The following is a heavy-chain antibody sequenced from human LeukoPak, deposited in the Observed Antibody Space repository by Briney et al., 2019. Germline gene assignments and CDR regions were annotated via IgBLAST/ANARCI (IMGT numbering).Heavy chain of an antibody. D-gene: IGHD6-13*01. Sequence: GGSLRLSCAASGFTFSSYWMTWVRQAPGKGLEWVANIKPDGSVGYYVDSVRGRFIISRDNAGNSLYLQMNSLRVEDTAVYYCTQNLVAAAGDHWGQGTLLIVSS. V-gene: IGHV3-7*01. CDR2: IKPDGSVG. J-gene: IGHJ4*02. CDR3: TQNLVAAAGDH. CDR1: GFTFSSYW.